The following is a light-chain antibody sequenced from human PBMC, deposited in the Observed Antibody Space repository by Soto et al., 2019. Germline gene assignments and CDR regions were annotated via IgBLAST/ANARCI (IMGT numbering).Light chain of an antibody. CDR3: SSYTSTTTLRV. V-gene: IGLV2-14*01. Sequence: QSVLAQTASVSGSPGQSITISCTGTSSDVGDYNYVSWYQQNPGKAPKLIIYEVSKRPSGVSNRFSGSKSGVTASLTISGLQAEDEADYYCSSYTSTTTLRVFGTGTKLTVL. J-gene: IGLJ1*01. CDR2: EVS. CDR1: SSDVGDYNY.